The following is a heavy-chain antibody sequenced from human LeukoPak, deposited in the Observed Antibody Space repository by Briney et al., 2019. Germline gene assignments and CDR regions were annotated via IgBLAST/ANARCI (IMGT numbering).Heavy chain of an antibody. V-gene: IGHV3-64*04. D-gene: IGHD3-10*01. CDR3: AKGSGGSGSFYNHFDC. Sequence: GGSLRLSRSASGFSFSSYAMHWVRQAPGKGLEYVSAISSNGGSTYYADSVKGRFTISRDNSKNTLSLQMNRLRTEDTAVFYCAKGSGGSGSFYNHFDCWGQGTLVTVSS. CDR2: ISSNGGST. J-gene: IGHJ4*02. CDR1: GFSFSSYA.